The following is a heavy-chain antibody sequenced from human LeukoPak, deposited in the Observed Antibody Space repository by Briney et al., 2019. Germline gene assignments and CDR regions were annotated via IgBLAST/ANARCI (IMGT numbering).Heavy chain of an antibody. Sequence: SETLSLTCAVYGGSFSVYYWSWIRQPPGKGLEWIGEINHSGSTNYNPSLKSRVTISVDTSKNQFSLKLSSVTAADTAVYYCARRRWYDYVWGSYRYDGWYFDYWGQGTLVTVSS. D-gene: IGHD3-16*02. V-gene: IGHV4-34*01. CDR3: ARRRWYDYVWGSYRYDGWYFDY. CDR2: INHSGST. CDR1: GGSFSVYY. J-gene: IGHJ4*02.